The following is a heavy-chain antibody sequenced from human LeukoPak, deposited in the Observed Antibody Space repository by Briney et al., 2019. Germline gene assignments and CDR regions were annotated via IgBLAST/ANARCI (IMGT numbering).Heavy chain of an antibody. CDR3: AKQGGRGWSYY. V-gene: IGHV5-51*01. J-gene: IGHJ4*02. CDR1: GYSFTSYW. D-gene: IGHD6-19*01. CDR2: IHPGDSET. Sequence: GESLKISCKGSGYSFTSYWIGWVRPMPGKGLEWMGIIHPGDSETRYSPSFQGQVTISADKSINTAYLQWSSLEASDTAMYYCAKQGGRGWSYYWGQGTLVTVSS.